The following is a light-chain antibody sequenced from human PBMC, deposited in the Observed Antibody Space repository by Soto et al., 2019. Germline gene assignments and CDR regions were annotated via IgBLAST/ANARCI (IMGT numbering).Light chain of an antibody. J-gene: IGKJ1*01. CDR2: GAS. Sequence: EIVMAQSPATLSVSPGERATLSCRASQSVGSNLAWYQQKPGQAPRLLIYGASSRATGIPDRFSGSGSGTDFTLTISRLEPEDFAVYYCQQYGSSRGTFGQGTKVDI. V-gene: IGKV3-20*01. CDR1: QSVGSN. CDR3: QQYGSSRGT.